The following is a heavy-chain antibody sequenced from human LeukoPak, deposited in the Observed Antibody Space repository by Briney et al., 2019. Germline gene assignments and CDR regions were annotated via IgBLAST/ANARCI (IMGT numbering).Heavy chain of an antibody. CDR3: ARSPTGVVSLHV. V-gene: IGHV3-69-1*01. CDR1: GFTFTSDA. J-gene: IGHJ4*02. CDR2: TVSRGTT. D-gene: IGHD3-3*01. Sequence: GGSLRLSCVASGFTFTSDAMNWVRQAPGKGLEWVSSTVSRGTTQYADSVKGRFTVSRDNAKNSLYLQMNSLRAEDTAVYYCARSPTGVVSLHVWGQGTLVTVSS.